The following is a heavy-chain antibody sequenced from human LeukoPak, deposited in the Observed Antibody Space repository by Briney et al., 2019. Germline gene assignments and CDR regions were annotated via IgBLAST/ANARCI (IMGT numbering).Heavy chain of an antibody. CDR2: IYYSGST. Sequence: PSETLSLACTVSGGSISSSSYYWGWIRQPPGKGLEWIGSIYYSGSTYYNPSLKSRVTISVDTSKNQFSLKLSSVTAADTAVYYCARGVARSSKFHFSYYFDYWGQGTLVTVSS. CDR1: GGSISSSSYY. D-gene: IGHD6-6*01. V-gene: IGHV4-39*07. J-gene: IGHJ4*02. CDR3: ARGVARSSKFHFSYYFDY.